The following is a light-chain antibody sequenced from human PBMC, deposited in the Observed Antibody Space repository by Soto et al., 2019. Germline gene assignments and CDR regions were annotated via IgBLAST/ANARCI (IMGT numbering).Light chain of an antibody. V-gene: IGKV3-20*01. Sequence: VLTQSPGTVSLSPGESATLSCSATQSIGKSYLAWFQHKPGQALMLLIYGASTRATGIPDRFRGSGSGTDFTLTVSRLESEDFAVYYCQQYAESPLTFGGGTKVEIK. J-gene: IGKJ4*01. CDR3: QQYAESPLT. CDR2: GAS. CDR1: QSIGKSY.